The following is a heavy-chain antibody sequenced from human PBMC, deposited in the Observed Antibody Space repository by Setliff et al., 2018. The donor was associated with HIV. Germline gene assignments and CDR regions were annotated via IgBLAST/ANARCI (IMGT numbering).Heavy chain of an antibody. CDR3: VRQVSYYHFYMDV. J-gene: IGHJ6*03. CDR1: GFSFSSYG. V-gene: IGHV3-33*03. D-gene: IGHD6-6*01. Sequence: PGGSLRLSCAASGFSFSSYGMHWVRQAPGKGLEWVAVIWYDGSNKDYADSVKGRFTISRDNAKNSLYLQMNSLRAEDTAVYYCVRQVSYYHFYMDVWGKGTTVTVS. CDR2: IWYDGSNK.